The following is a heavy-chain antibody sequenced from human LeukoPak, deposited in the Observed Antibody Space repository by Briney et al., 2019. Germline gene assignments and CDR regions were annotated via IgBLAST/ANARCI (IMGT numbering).Heavy chain of an antibody. D-gene: IGHD6-19*01. CDR2: INPNSGGT. CDR1: GYTFTGYF. CDR3: ATGIAVAGYDY. Sequence: ASVKVSCKASGYTFTGYFMHWLRQAPGQGLEWMGWINPNSGGTNFAQKFQGRVTMTRDTSISTAYMELSRLRSDDRAVYYCATGIAVAGYDYWGQGTLVTVSS. V-gene: IGHV1-2*02. J-gene: IGHJ4*02.